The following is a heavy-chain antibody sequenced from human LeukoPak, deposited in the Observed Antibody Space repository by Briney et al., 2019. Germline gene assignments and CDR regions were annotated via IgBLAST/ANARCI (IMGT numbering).Heavy chain of an antibody. CDR2: IHYSGST. D-gene: IGHD4-17*01. CDR3: AILIADYGDYAWDY. CDR1: GGSISSSSYY. Sequence: SETLSLTCTVSGGSISSSSYYWGWIRQPPGKGLEWIGSIHYSGSTYYNPSLKSRVTTSLDMSKNQYSLKLSSVTAADTAVYYCAILIADYGDYAWDYWGQGTLVTVSS. J-gene: IGHJ4*02. V-gene: IGHV4-39*01.